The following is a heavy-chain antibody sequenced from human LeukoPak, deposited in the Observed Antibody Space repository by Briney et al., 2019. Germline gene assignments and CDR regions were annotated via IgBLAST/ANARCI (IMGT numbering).Heavy chain of an antibody. D-gene: IGHD3-9*01. Sequence: SETLSLTCTVSGDSISSDYWSWVRQPPGKGLEWIGYIYYSGSTNYNPSLKSRVTISVDTSKNQFSLKVSSVTAADTAVYYCARGPRTMDDILTANAFDIWSQATMVTASS. CDR2: IYYSGST. V-gene: IGHV4-59*01. CDR3: ARGPRTMDDILTANAFDI. CDR1: GDSISSDY. J-gene: IGHJ3*02.